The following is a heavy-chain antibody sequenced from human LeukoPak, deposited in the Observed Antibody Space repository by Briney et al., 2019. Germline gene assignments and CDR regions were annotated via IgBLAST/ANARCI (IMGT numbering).Heavy chain of an antibody. V-gene: IGHV4-39*07. Sequence: SETLSLTCTVSGGSISSSSYYWGWIRQPPGKGLEWIGSIYYSGSTYYNPSLKSRVTISVDTSKNQFSLKLSSVTAADTAVYYCAKVGGIFLLYYFDYWGQGTLVTASS. CDR1: GGSISSSSYY. D-gene: IGHD2-8*02. CDR3: AKVGGIFLLYYFDY. J-gene: IGHJ4*02. CDR2: IYYSGST.